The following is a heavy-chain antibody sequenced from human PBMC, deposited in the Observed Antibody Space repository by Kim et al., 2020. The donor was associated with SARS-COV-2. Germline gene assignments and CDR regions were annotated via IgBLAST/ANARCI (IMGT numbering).Heavy chain of an antibody. CDR1: GFIFSNYA. J-gene: IGHJ4*02. Sequence: GGSLRLSCEVSGFIFSNYAMSWVRQAPGKGLEWVSGIIANGGSTYYADSVKGRFTISRDNSKNTLYLQMDSLTDEDTALYYCAKDMRWFGEVLDYWGQGTHVTVSS. D-gene: IGHD3-10*01. CDR3: AKDMRWFGEVLDY. V-gene: IGHV3-23*01. CDR2: IIANGGST.